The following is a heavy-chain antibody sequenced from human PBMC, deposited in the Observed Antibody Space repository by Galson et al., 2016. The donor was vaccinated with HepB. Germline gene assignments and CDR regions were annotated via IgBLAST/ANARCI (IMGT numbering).Heavy chain of an antibody. Sequence: SLTLSCAASGFAVRGYWMHWVRQAPGKGLVGVSGSNTDGHRTMSAESAKGRFTITKDNAKHSLYLQMNSLGVEDTAVYYCTRAEGDWGQGTLVIVSS. D-gene: IGHD3-16*01. CDR2: SNTDGHRT. V-gene: IGHV3-74*03. CDR3: TRAEGD. CDR1: GFAVRGYW. J-gene: IGHJ4*02.